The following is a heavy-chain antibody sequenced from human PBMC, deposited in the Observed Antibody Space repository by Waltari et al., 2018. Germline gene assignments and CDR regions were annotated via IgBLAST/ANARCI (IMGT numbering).Heavy chain of an antibody. V-gene: IGHV2-5*02. D-gene: IGHD1-26*01. CDR1: GFSISTNGVA. J-gene: IGHJ4*02. Sequence: QITLKESGPTLVKPTQTLTLTCSLSGFSISTNGVAVGWLRQPPGKALESLAIVYWDDDKLYSPSLRDRITITKDTYKNQVVLTMTNMDPVDTATYFCAHFSYRGSRLLDHWGQGAPVTVSS. CDR2: VYWDDDK. CDR3: AHFSYRGSRLLDH.